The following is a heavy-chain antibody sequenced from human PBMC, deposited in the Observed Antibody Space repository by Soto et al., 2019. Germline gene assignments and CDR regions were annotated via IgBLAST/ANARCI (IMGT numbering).Heavy chain of an antibody. J-gene: IGHJ4*02. CDR3: AXTTAVPNTLRSRYFFDY. D-gene: IGHD4-17*01. CDR1: GGSVSNKTYY. Sequence: PSETLSLTCSVSGGSVSNKTYYWSWIRQPPGKRLEWIGYVYYSGTTNYNPSLTSRATISVDLSKNHFSLRLSSVTTADTALYYCAXTTAVPNTLRSRYFFDYWGQGTLVTVSS. V-gene: IGHV4-61*01. CDR2: VYYSGTT.